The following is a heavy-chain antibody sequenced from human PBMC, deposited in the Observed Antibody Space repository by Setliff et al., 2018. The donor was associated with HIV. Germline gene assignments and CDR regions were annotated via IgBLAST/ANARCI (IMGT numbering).Heavy chain of an antibody. CDR1: GGSVNSYH. D-gene: IGHD2-21*02. J-gene: IGHJ4*02. CDR2: IYKSGTT. Sequence: PSETLSLTCSVSGGSVNSYHWSWIRQPPGKGLEWIGYIYKSGTTNYSPSLKSRVTISAGPSKNHFSLKLTSVTAADTAVYYCGRLSETAMASFDSWGQGILVTVS. CDR3: GRLSETAMASFDS. V-gene: IGHV4-59*08.